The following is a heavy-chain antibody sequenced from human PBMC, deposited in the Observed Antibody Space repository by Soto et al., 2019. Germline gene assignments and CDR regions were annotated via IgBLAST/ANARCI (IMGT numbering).Heavy chain of an antibody. J-gene: IGHJ5*02. CDR3: ARTSYDFWSGSWFDP. D-gene: IGHD3-3*01. Sequence: SETLSLTCTVSGGSISSYYWSWIRQPPGKGLEWIGYIYYSGSTNYNPSLKSRVTISVDTSKNQFSLKLSSVTAADTAVYYCARTSYDFWSGSWFDPWGKGTLVTVS. CDR1: GGSISSYY. CDR2: IYYSGST. V-gene: IGHV4-59*01.